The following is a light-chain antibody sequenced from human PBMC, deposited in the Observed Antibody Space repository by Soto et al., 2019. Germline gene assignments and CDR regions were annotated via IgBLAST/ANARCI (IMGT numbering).Light chain of an antibody. Sequence: QSVLTQPASVSGSPGQSITISCTGTSSDIGAHTYVSWFQQHPGKVPKVIINNVSTRPSGISDRFSGSKSGNTASLTISGLQAEDEADYYCSSYAGGFVVFGGGTKLTVL. J-gene: IGLJ2*01. CDR3: SSYAGGFVV. CDR1: SSDIGAHTY. V-gene: IGLV2-14*01. CDR2: NVS.